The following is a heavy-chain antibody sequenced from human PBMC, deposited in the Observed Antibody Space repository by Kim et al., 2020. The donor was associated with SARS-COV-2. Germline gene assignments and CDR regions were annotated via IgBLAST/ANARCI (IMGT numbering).Heavy chain of an antibody. CDR1: GFTFSSYW. D-gene: IGHD3-10*01. Sequence: GGSLRLSCAASGFTFSSYWMSWVRQAPGKGLEWVANIKQDGSEKYYVGSVKGRFTISRDNAKNSLYLQMNSLRAEDTAVYYCARDDSTHSILDYYGSGSYYIFHCYSYCMDVWGQGTTVTVSS. V-gene: IGHV3-7*01. J-gene: IGHJ6*02. CDR3: ARDDSTHSILDYYGSGSYYIFHCYSYCMDV. CDR2: IKQDGSEK.